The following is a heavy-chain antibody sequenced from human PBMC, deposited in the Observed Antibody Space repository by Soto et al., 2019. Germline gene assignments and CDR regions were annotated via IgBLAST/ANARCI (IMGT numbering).Heavy chain of an antibody. CDR3: AAALNGYSSSWLDY. J-gene: IGHJ4*02. Sequence: PSETLSLTCTVSGGSISSYYWSWIRQPPGKGLEWIGYIYYSGSTNYNPSLKSRVTISVDTSKNQFSLKLSSVTAADTAVYYCAAALNGYSSSWLDYWGQGTLVTV. CDR1: GGSISSYY. V-gene: IGHV4-59*01. D-gene: IGHD6-13*01. CDR2: IYYSGST.